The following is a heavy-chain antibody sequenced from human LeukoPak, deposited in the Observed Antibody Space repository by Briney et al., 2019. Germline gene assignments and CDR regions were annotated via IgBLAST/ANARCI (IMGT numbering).Heavy chain of an antibody. D-gene: IGHD3-10*01. Sequence: GGSLRLSCAASGFTFSSYAMSWVRQAPGKGLEWVSAISGSGGSTYYADSVKGRFTISRDNSKNTLYLQMNSLRAEDTAVYYYAKDRRRYYGSGSYYNVYYFDYWGQGTLVTVSS. CDR3: AKDRRRYYGSGSYYNVYYFDY. CDR1: GFTFSSYA. V-gene: IGHV3-23*01. CDR2: ISGSGGST. J-gene: IGHJ4*02.